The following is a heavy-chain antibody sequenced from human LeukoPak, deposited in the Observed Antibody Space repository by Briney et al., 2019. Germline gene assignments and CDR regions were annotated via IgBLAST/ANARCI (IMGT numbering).Heavy chain of an antibody. D-gene: IGHD3-10*01. CDR2: IYYSGST. V-gene: IGHV4-59*08. J-gene: IGHJ4*02. CDR3: ARGRRGDY. CDR1: GGTIGSYY. Sequence: SETLSLTCTVSGGTIGSYYWSWIRQPPGKGLEWIGYIYYSGSTNYNPSLKSRVTISVDTSKNQFSLKLSSVTAADTAVYYCARGRRGDYWGQGTLVTVSS.